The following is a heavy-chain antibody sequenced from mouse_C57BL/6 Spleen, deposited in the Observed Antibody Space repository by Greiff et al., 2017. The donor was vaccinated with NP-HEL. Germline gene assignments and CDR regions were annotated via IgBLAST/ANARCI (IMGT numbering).Heavy chain of an antibody. D-gene: IGHD2-4*01. V-gene: IGHV1-80*01. J-gene: IGHJ4*01. CDR3: ARFDYDAYYYAMDY. Sequence: QVQLQQSGAELVKPGASVKISCKASGYAFSSYWMNWVKQRPGKGLEWIGQIYPGDGDTNYNGKFKGKATLTADKSSSTAYMQLSSLTSEDSAVYFCARFDYDAYYYAMDYWGQGTSVTVSS. CDR2: IYPGDGDT. CDR1: GYAFSSYW.